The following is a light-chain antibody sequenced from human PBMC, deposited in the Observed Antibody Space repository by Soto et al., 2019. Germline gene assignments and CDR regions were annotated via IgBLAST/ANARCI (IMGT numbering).Light chain of an antibody. V-gene: IGLV1-40*01. Sequence: QSVLTQPPSVSGAPGQRVTISCTGSSSNIGAGYDVHWYQQLPGTAPKLLIYGNSNRPSGVPDRFSGSKSGTSASLAITGLQAEDEADYYCRSYDSSLSALVFGGGTQLTVL. CDR2: GNS. J-gene: IGLJ3*02. CDR1: SSNIGAGYD. CDR3: RSYDSSLSALV.